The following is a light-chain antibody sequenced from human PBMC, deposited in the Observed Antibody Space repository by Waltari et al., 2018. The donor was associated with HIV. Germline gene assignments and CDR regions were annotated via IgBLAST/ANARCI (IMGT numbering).Light chain of an antibody. CDR2: EVN. V-gene: IGLV2-23*02. Sequence: QSALTQPASVSGSPGQSIAIPCTGTSRDVGNSKLISWYQHHPGKAPRLMIYEVNQRPSGVSNRFSGSKSGDTASLVISGLQAEDEAHYYCSSYAGGHTWVFGGGTKVTVL. CDR3: SSYAGGHTWV. CDR1: SRDVGNSKL. J-gene: IGLJ3*02.